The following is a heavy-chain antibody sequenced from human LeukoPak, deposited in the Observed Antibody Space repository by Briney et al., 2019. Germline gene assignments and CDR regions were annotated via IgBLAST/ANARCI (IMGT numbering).Heavy chain of an antibody. CDR2: IWYDGSDK. CDR3: ARDRGDYYYFDY. CDR1: GFTLSSYG. J-gene: IGHJ4*02. D-gene: IGHD4-17*01. Sequence: GGSLRLSCAASGFTLSSYGMHWVRQAPGKGLEWVAFIWYDGSDKFYVESVKGRFTISRDNSKNTLYLQMNSLRAEDTAVYYCARDRGDYYYFDYWGQGTLVTVSS. V-gene: IGHV3-33*01.